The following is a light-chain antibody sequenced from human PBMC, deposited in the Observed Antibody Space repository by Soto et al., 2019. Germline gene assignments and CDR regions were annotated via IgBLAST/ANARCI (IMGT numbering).Light chain of an antibody. V-gene: IGKV1-39*01. Sequence: DIQMTQSPSSLSASVGDSVIITCRASQSIGSRLSWYQQKPVKAPNLLIYAASRLRSGVPSRFSGSKSGTDFTLTSSDLQPEYFANYYGQQAYSRVTFGHGTRVEIK. CDR1: QSIGSR. CDR3: QQAYSRVT. J-gene: IGKJ1*01. CDR2: AAS.